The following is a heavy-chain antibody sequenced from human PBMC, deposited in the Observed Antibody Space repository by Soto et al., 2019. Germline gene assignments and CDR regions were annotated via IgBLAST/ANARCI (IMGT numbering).Heavy chain of an antibody. D-gene: IGHD3-22*01. CDR3: ARVVVGLFARVEN. CDR1: GGSISSGSHY. V-gene: IGHV4-31*03. CDR2: IYYSGST. Sequence: QVQLQESGPGLVKPSQTLSLTCTVSGGSISSGSHYWSWIRQHPGKGLEWIGYIYYSGSTNYIPSLKSRVTISVDTSKNQFSLKLSSVTAADTAVYYCARVVVGLFARVENWGQGTLVTVSS. J-gene: IGHJ4*02.